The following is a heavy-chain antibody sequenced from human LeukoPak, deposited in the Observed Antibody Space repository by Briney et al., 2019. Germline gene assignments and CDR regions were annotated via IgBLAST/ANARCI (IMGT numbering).Heavy chain of an antibody. D-gene: IGHD6-13*01. V-gene: IGHV1-8*03. J-gene: IGHJ4*02. CDR2: MNPNSGNT. Sequence: GASVKVSCKASGYTFTSYDINWVRQATGQGLEWMGWMNPNSGNTGYAQKFQGRVTITRNTSISTAYMELSSLRSEDTAVYYCARAGYSSSPPDFDYWGQGTLVTVSS. CDR3: ARAGYSSSPPDFDY. CDR1: GYTFTSYD.